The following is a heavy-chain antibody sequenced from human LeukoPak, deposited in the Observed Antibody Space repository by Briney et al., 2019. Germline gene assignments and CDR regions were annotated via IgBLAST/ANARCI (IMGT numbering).Heavy chain of an antibody. Sequence: ASVKVSCKASGSPFTSYDINWVRQATGQGLEWMGRMNPNSGNAGYAQKFQGRVTITRNTSISTAYMELSSLRSEDTAVYYCARGGRPNYYGSGSYQNWGQGTLVTVSS. V-gene: IGHV1-8*03. D-gene: IGHD3-10*01. CDR2: MNPNSGNA. J-gene: IGHJ4*02. CDR3: ARGGRPNYYGSGSYQN. CDR1: GSPFTSYD.